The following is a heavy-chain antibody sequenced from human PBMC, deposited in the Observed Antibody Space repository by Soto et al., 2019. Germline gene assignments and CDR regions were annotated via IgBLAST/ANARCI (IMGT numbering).Heavy chain of an antibody. D-gene: IGHD3-16*02. J-gene: IGHJ4*02. V-gene: IGHV3-74*01. Sequence: EVQLVESGGGLVQPGGSLRLSCAASGFTFGNYWMHWVRQAPGKGLVWVSRVNPDGSGATYADSVKGRFTISRDNAKNTLYLQMNSLRGDDTAVYYCARDRELWFRDYWVQGTLVTVSS. CDR3: ARDRELWFRDY. CDR2: VNPDGSGA. CDR1: GFTFGNYW.